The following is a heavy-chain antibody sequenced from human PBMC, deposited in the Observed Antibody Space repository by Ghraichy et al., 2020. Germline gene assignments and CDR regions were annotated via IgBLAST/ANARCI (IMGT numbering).Heavy chain of an antibody. Sequence: ASVKVSCKASGYTFTGYYMHWVRQAPGQGLEWKGRINPNSGGTNYAQKFQGRVTMTRDTSISTAYMELSRLRSDDTAVYYCARAVAGSWFDPWGQGTLVTVSS. CDR1: GYTFTGYY. J-gene: IGHJ5*02. CDR3: ARAVAGSWFDP. V-gene: IGHV1-2*06. D-gene: IGHD6-19*01. CDR2: INPNSGGT.